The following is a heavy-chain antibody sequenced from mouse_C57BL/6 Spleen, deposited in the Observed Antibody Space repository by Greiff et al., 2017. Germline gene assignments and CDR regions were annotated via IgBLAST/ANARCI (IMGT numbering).Heavy chain of an antibody. CDR1: GFTFSDYG. CDR3: ARFYYDYDGYAMDY. CDR2: ISSGSSTI. Sequence: VQLKESGGGLVKPGGSLKLSFAASGFTFSDYGMHWVRQAPEKGLEWVAYISSGSSTIYYADTVKGRFTISRDNAKNTLFLQMTSLRSEDTAMYYCARFYYDYDGYAMDYWGQGTSVTVSS. D-gene: IGHD2-4*01. J-gene: IGHJ4*01. V-gene: IGHV5-17*01.